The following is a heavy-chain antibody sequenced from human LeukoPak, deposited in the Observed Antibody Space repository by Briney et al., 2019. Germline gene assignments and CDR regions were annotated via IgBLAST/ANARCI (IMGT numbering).Heavy chain of an antibody. D-gene: IGHD4-17*01. Sequence: ASVTVSCKASGYTFTRYGISWVRQAPGRGVEWMGWISAYNGNTNYEQKLQGSVTMASDSSSSTAYMELTCLRSDCPAVYYCARAGYGDHISGPVAFYICGQGTMFTVSS. V-gene: IGHV1-18*01. CDR1: GYTFTRYG. CDR3: ARAGYGDHISGPVAFYI. J-gene: IGHJ3*02. CDR2: ISAYNGNT.